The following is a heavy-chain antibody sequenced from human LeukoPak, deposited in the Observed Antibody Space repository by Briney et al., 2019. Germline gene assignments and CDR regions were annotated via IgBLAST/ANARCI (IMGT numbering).Heavy chain of an antibody. J-gene: IGHJ5*01. CDR2: IYHSGST. Sequence: SETLYLTCDVSGCTISSSNWWRWVRQPPRKGLEWIGEIYHSGSTNYNPYLKSRVTISVDKSKNQFSLKLSSVTAADTAVYYCARDQDDNWFDSWGQGTLVTVSS. CDR1: GCTISSSNW. CDR3: ARDQDDNWFDS. V-gene: IGHV4-4*02.